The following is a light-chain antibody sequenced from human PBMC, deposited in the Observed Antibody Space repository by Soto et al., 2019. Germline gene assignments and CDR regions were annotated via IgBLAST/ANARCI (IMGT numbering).Light chain of an antibody. V-gene: IGKV3-20*01. CDR2: DAS. CDR1: QSVSRN. CDR3: QQFSSYPLT. J-gene: IGKJ4*01. Sequence: EIVLTQSPGTLSSSPGERATLSCRASQSVSRNLAWYQQKPGQAPRLLIYDASSRATGIPDRFSGGGSGTDFTLTISRLEPEDFAVYYCQQFSSYPLTFGGGTKVDIK.